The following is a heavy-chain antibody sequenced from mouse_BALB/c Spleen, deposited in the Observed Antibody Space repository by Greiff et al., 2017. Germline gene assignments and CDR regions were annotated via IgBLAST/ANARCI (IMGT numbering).Heavy chain of an antibody. CDR2: ISSGGSYT. CDR1: GFTFSSYG. V-gene: IGHV5-6*01. J-gene: IGHJ2*01. Sequence: EVHLVESGGDLVKPGGSLKLSCAASGFTFSSYGLSWVRQTPDKRLEWVATISSGGSYTYYPDSVKGRFTISRDNAKNTLYLQMSSLKSEDTAMYYCARSGDYDGDYWGQGTTLTVSS. D-gene: IGHD2-4*01. CDR3: ARSGDYDGDY.